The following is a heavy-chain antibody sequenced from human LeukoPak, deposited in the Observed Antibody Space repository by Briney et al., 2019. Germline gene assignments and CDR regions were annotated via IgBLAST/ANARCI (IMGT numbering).Heavy chain of an antibody. D-gene: IGHD3-3*01. V-gene: IGHV4-61*02. J-gene: IGHJ3*02. Sequence: SETLSLTCTVSGGSISSGGYYWSWIRQPAGKGLEWIGRIYTSGNINYNPSLKSRVTISVDTSKNQFSLKLSSVTAADTAVYYCARVSFYDFWSGPKDDAFDIWGQGTMVTVSS. CDR2: IYTSGNI. CDR3: ARVSFYDFWSGPKDDAFDI. CDR1: GGSISSGGYY.